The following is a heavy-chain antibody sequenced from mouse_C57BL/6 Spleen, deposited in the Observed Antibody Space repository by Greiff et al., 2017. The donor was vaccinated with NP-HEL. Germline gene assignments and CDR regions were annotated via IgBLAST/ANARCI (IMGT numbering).Heavy chain of an antibody. J-gene: IGHJ2*01. CDR2: IDPETGGT. CDR1: GYTFTDYE. Sequence: VKLMESGAELVRPGASVTLSCKASGYTFTDYEMHWVKQTPVHGLEWIGAIDPETGGTAYNQKFKGKAILTADKSSSTAYMELRSLTSEDSAVYYCTRERTIYFDYWGQGTTLTVSS. V-gene: IGHV1-15*01. D-gene: IGHD1-1*02. CDR3: TRERTIYFDY.